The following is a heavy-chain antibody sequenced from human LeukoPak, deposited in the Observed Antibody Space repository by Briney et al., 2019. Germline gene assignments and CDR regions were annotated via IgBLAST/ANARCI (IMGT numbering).Heavy chain of an antibody. Sequence: GGSLRLSCAASGFTFSSSGMSWVRQAPGMGLEWVSAISGSGGSTYYADSVKGRFTISRDNSKNTLYLQMSGLRADDTAVYYCAKDGTPGDYWGQGTRVTVSS. CDR3: AKDGTPGDY. CDR2: ISGSGGST. D-gene: IGHD2-15*01. J-gene: IGHJ4*02. CDR1: GFTFSSSG. V-gene: IGHV3-23*01.